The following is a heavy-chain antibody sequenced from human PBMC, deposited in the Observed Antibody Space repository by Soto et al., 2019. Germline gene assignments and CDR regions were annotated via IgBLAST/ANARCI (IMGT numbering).Heavy chain of an antibody. CDR2: IYYSGST. CDR3: ARRYSSAFDI. V-gene: IGHV4-59*08. D-gene: IGHD6-13*01. Sequence: PSETLSLTCTVSGCSISSYYWSWIRQPPGKGLEWIGYIYYSGSTKYNASLKSRVTISVDTSKNQFSLKLSSVTAADTAVYYCARRYSSAFDIWGQGTMVT. J-gene: IGHJ3*02. CDR1: GCSISSYY.